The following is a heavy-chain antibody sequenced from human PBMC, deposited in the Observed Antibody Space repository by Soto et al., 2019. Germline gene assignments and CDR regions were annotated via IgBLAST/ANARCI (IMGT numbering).Heavy chain of an antibody. D-gene: IGHD6-19*01. CDR1: GGSISSYY. Sequence: QVQLQESGPGLVKPSETLSLTCTVSGGSISSYYWSWIRQPPGKGLEWIGYIYYSGSTNYNPSLKSRVTISVDTSKNQFSLKLSSVTAADTAVYYCASTKGQWLLGYYYYYMDVWGKGTTVTVSS. CDR3: ASTKGQWLLGYYYYYMDV. V-gene: IGHV4-59*08. CDR2: IYYSGST. J-gene: IGHJ6*03.